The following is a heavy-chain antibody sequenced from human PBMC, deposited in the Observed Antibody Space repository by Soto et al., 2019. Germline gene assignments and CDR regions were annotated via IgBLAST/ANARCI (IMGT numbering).Heavy chain of an antibody. J-gene: IGHJ2*01. V-gene: IGHV3-33*01. CDR2: IWYDGDDK. D-gene: IGHD6-13*01. CDR3: ARVHSSSWTYYWYFDL. CDR1: GFTFSNYG. Sequence: ESGGGVVQPGRSLRLSCAASGFTFSNYGMHWVRQAPGKGLEWVAVIWYDGDDKYYVDSVKGRFTISRDNSKNTLYLRMNSLRAEDTAVYYCARVHSSSWTYYWYFDLWGRGTLVTVSS.